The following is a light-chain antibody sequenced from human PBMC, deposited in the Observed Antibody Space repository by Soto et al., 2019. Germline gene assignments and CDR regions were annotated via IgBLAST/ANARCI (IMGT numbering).Light chain of an antibody. CDR2: ENN. Sequence: QLVLTQPPSVSEAPGQRFTISCTGSSSNIGAGYEAHWYQQVPGTAPKLLIYENNNRPSGVPDRFSGSKSGTSASLAITGLQAEDEAEYYCQSYDSSLSGYVFGTRTKVTVL. J-gene: IGLJ1*01. V-gene: IGLV1-40*01. CDR1: SSNIGAGYE. CDR3: QSYDSSLSGYV.